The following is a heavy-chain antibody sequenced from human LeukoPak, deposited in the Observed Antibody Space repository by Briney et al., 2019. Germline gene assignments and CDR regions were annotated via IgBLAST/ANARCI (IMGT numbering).Heavy chain of an antibody. CDR2: INSDGSST. CDR1: GFTFSSYW. D-gene: IGHD3-10*01. V-gene: IGHV3-74*01. J-gene: IGHJ5*02. CDR3: ARGRDYYGSGDNWFDP. Sequence: GGSLRLPCAASGFTFSSYWMHWVRQAPGKGLVWVSRINSDGSSTSYADSVKGRFTISRDNAKNTLYLQMNSLRAEDTAVYYCARGRDYYGSGDNWFDPWGQGTLVTVSS.